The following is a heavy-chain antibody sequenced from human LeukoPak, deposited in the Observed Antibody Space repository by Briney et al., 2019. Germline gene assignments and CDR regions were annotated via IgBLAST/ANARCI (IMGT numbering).Heavy chain of an antibody. CDR2: IYHSGST. CDR1: GGSISSGGYY. D-gene: IGHD6-13*01. J-gene: IGHJ3*02. V-gene: IGHV4-30-2*01. CDR3: ARYQLISSSPRAFDI. Sequence: SETLSLTCTVSGGSISSGGYYWSWIRQPPGKGLEWIGYIYHSGSTYYNPSLKSRVTISVDRSKNQFSLKLSSVTAADTAVYYCARYQLISSSPRAFDIWGQGTMVTVSS.